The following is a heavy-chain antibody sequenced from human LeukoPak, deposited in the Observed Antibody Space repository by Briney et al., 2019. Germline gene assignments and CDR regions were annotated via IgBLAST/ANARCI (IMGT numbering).Heavy chain of an antibody. CDR2: ISAYNGNT. J-gene: IGHJ5*02. Sequence: ASVKVSCKASGYTFTCYGISWVRQAPGQGLEWMGWISAYNGNTNYAQKPQGRVTMTTDTSTSTAYMELRSLRSDDTAVYYCARDRAAPTGKRRHCSGGSCYQTGDWFDPWGQGTLVTVSS. D-gene: IGHD2-15*01. CDR3: ARDRAAPTGKRRHCSGGSCYQTGDWFDP. CDR1: GYTFTCYG. V-gene: IGHV1-18*01.